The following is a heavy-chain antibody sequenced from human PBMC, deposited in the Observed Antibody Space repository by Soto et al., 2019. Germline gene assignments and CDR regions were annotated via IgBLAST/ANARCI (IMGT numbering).Heavy chain of an antibody. D-gene: IGHD2-15*01. Sequence: QVQLVQSGAEVKKPGYSVRLSCAASGATFNDYIFTWVRRAPGQRIVLIWRVFPRLDASNYAEKFQERGTITADRSPSSVYIELSGLKSEDSAIYYCASGKSQMTQDRMGFYYDMDVWCKGTPVTVSS. CDR1: GATFNDYI. J-gene: IGHJ6*03. CDR3: ASGKSQMTQDRMGFYYDMDV. V-gene: IGHV1-69*08. CDR2: VFPRLDAS.